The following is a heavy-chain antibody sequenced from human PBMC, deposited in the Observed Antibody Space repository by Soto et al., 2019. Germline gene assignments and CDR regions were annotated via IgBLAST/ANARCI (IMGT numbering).Heavy chain of an antibody. CDR2: IYYSGST. J-gene: IGHJ4*02. CDR1: GDSISSSTYF. CDR3: ARHLGEGYFAY. Sequence: PSETLSLTCTVSGDSISSSTYFWGWVRQPPGKGLEWIGSIYYSGSTYYNPSLKSRVTISVDTSKNHFSLKVSSVTAADTAVYYCARHLGEGYFAYWGQGTLVTVSS. V-gene: IGHV4-39*01.